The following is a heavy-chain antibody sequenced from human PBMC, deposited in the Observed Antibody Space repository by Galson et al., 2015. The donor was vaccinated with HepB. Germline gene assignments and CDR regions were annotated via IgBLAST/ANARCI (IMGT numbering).Heavy chain of an antibody. CDR2: IGTAGDT. CDR3: ARGVGDI. Sequence: SLRLSCAASGFTFSSYDMHWVRQATGKGLEWVSAIGTAGDTYYPGSVKGRFTISRENAKSSSYLQMNSLRAGDTAVYYCARGVGDIWGQGTMVTVSS. J-gene: IGHJ3*02. CDR1: GFTFSSYD. V-gene: IGHV3-13*01.